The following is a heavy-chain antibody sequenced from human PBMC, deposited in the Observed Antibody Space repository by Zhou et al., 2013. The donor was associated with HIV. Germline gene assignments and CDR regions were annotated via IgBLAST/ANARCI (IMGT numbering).Heavy chain of an antibody. CDR1: GYTLADLA. J-gene: IGHJ4*02. V-gene: IGHV1-24*01. CDR3: ARVVGDTENVVATIGGGFDS. Sequence: QVQLLQSGAEVKPPGASVKVSCKVFGYTLADLAIHWVRLPPGQGLEWMGGFDPEDVMTVYAQKFEGRVTLTEDTSINTVYMDLSRLRSDDTAVYYCARVVGDTENVVATIGGGFDSWGQGTLVTVSS. CDR2: FDPEDVMT. D-gene: IGHD5-12*01.